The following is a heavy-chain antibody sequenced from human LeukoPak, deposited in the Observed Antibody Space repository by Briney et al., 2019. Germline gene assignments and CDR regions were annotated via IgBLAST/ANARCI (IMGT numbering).Heavy chain of an antibody. CDR3: TKEVQRWHSYFYRPSYALDV. CDR2: ISANGGFI. D-gene: IGHD3-22*01. Sequence: GGSLRLSCAVSGFNFDDYAIHWVRQGPGKGLEWVAGISANGGFISYGESVKGRFTISRDNPRNSVFLQMNFLRAEDMAMYFCTKEVQRWHSYFYRPSYALDVWGQGTMVSVSS. CDR1: GFNFDDYA. J-gene: IGHJ3*01. V-gene: IGHV3-9*03.